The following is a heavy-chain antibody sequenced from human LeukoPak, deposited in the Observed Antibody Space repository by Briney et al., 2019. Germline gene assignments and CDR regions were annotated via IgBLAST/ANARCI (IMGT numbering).Heavy chain of an antibody. V-gene: IGHV3-33*01. CDR1: GFTFSSYG. J-gene: IGHJ6*02. D-gene: IGHD3-22*01. CDR3: ARDRYYYDSSGYYYYYYGMDV. CDR2: IWYDGSNK. Sequence: PGGSLRLSCAASGFTFSSYGMHWVRQAPGKGLEWVAVIWYDGSNKYYADSVKGRFTISRDNSKNTLYLQMNSLRAEDTAVYYCARDRYYYDSSGYYYYYYGMDVWGQGTTVTVSS.